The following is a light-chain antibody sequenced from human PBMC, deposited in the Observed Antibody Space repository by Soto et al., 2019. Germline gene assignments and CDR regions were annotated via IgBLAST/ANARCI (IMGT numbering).Light chain of an antibody. J-gene: IGKJ3*01. CDR1: QSISKY. V-gene: IGKV1-39*01. CDR3: QQSYNMPFT. CDR2: AAS. Sequence: DIHMTPSPSSLSASVGDRVTITCRASQSISKYLNWYQQKPGKAPKLLIYAASTLQSGVPSRFSGSESGTDFTLTISSLQPEDFGTYFYQQSYNMPFTFGPGTKVD.